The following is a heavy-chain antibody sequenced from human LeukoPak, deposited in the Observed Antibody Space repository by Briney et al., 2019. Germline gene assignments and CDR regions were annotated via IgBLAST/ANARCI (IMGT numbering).Heavy chain of an antibody. CDR2: IWHDGSHK. V-gene: IGHV3-33*01. Sequence: GGSLRLSCAASGFAFNTYAMHWVRQAPGQGLEWLALIWHDGSHKFYSNSVRGQFTISRDNSKNTVSLQMNNLRPEDTAVYYCAREIFGSGSDPDFWGQGTLVTVSS. CDR3: AREIFGSGSDPDF. D-gene: IGHD3-10*01. J-gene: IGHJ4*02. CDR1: GFAFNTYA.